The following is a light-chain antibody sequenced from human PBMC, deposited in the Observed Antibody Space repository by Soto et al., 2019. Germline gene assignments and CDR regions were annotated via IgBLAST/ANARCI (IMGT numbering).Light chain of an antibody. V-gene: IGKV1-5*03. J-gene: IGKJ4*01. CDR1: QSIDTW. Sequence: DIQMTQSPSTLSASVGDRVTITCRASQSIDTWLAWYQQKPGKAPKLLLYKTPNLESGVPSRFSGSGSGTEFSLTISSPQPDDFATYYCQQYKSFSLTFGGGTRVEVK. CDR3: QQYKSFSLT. CDR2: KTP.